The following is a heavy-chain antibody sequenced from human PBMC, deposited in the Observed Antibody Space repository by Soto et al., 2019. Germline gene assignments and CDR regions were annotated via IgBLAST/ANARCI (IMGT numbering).Heavy chain of an antibody. CDR3: AIGRLLWLGDENRFDP. V-gene: IGHV4-59*01. CDR1: GGSISSYY. D-gene: IGHD3-10*01. CDR2: IYYSGST. J-gene: IGHJ5*02. Sequence: NPSETLSLTCTVSGGSISSYYWSWIRQPPGKGLEWIGSIYYSGSTNYNPSLKRRVTISVDTSKNQFSLKLSSVTAADTAVYYCAIGRLLWLGDENRFDPWGQGTLGTVSS.